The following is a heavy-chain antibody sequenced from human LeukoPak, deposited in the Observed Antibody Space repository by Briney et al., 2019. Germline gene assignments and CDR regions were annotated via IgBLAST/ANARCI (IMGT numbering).Heavy chain of an antibody. CDR3: ARDGDTVLTRGYYYYMDV. V-gene: IGHV3-21*01. Sequence: SGGSLRLSCAASGSTFNKYTMNWVRQAPGKGLEWVSSITSSSSYIYYADSVKGRFTISRDNAKKSLSLQMNSLRAEDTAVYYCARDGDTVLTRGYYYYMDVWGKGTTLTVSS. D-gene: IGHD4-23*01. CDR2: ITSSSSYI. J-gene: IGHJ6*03. CDR1: GSTFNKYT.